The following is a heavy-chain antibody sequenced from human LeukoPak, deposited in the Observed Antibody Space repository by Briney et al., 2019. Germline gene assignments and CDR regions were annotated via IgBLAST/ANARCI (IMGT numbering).Heavy chain of an antibody. CDR2: IYYSGST. CDR3: ARERLGYYDRSGLDY. Sequence: SETLSLTCTVSGGSISSYYWNWIRQPPGRGLEWIGYIYYSGSTNYNPSLKSRVTTSVDTSKNQFSLKLSSVTAADTAVYYCARERLGYYDRSGLDYWGQGTLVTVSS. J-gene: IGHJ4*02. CDR1: GGSISSYY. D-gene: IGHD3-22*01. V-gene: IGHV4-59*01.